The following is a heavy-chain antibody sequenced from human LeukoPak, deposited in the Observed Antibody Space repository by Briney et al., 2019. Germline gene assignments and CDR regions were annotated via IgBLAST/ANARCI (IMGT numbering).Heavy chain of an antibody. Sequence: SETLSLTCTVSGGSISSYYWSWIRQPPGKGLEWIGYIYYSGSTNYNPSLKSRVTISVNTSKNQFSLKLSSVTAADTAVYYCARDYYDSSGYRNFDYWGQGTLVTVSS. J-gene: IGHJ4*02. D-gene: IGHD3-22*01. CDR2: IYYSGST. CDR3: ARDYYDSSGYRNFDY. CDR1: GGSISSYY. V-gene: IGHV4-59*01.